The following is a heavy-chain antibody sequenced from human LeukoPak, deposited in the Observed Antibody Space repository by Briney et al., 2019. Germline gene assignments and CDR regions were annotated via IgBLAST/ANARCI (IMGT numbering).Heavy chain of an antibody. Sequence: GGSLRLSCTASGFTCSDYYMTWLRQTPGKELEWLAYIPGSGSPLWYADSVKGRFTISRDNAKNSLYLQMNSLRAEDTAVYYCARSSRELGGYAPWELMPPFDYWGQGTLVTVSS. CDR1: GFTCSDYY. J-gene: IGHJ4*02. CDR3: ARSSRELGGYAPWELMPPFDY. D-gene: IGHD1-7*01. V-gene: IGHV3-11*04. CDR2: IPGSGSPL.